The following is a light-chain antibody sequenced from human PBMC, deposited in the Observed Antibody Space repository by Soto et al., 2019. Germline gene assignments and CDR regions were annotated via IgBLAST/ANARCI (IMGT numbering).Light chain of an antibody. J-gene: IGKJ4*01. CDR1: QSVSSSY. Sequence: EIVLTQSPGTLSLSPGERATLSCRASQSVSSSYLAWYQQKPGQAPRLXXYGASSRATGIPDRFSGSGSGTDFTLTISRLETEDFAAYYCQQYGSSLPLTFGGGTKVDIK. V-gene: IGKV3-20*01. CDR2: GAS. CDR3: QQYGSSLPLT.